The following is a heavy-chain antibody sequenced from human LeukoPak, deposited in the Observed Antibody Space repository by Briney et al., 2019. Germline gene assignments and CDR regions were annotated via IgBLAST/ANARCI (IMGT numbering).Heavy chain of an antibody. Sequence: LAGGSLRLSCAASGFTFSSYAMHWVRQAPGKGLEWVAVISYDGSNKYYADSVKGRFTISRDNAKNTVYLEMNSLRAEDTAVYYCARGQLWSYYHDYWGQGTLVTVSS. CDR1: GFTFSSYA. V-gene: IGHV3-30-3*01. CDR3: ARGQLWSYYHDY. CDR2: ISYDGSNK. D-gene: IGHD5-18*01. J-gene: IGHJ4*02.